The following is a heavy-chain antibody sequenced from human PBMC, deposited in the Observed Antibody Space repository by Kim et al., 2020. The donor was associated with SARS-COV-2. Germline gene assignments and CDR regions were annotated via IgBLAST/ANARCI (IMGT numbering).Heavy chain of an antibody. J-gene: IGHJ4*02. V-gene: IGHV1-18*01. Sequence: TKYAQKLQRRGTMTTDTSTSTAYMELRSLRSDDTAVYYCARVQWLRLPDYWGQGTLVTVSS. D-gene: IGHD5-12*01. CDR3: ARVQWLRLPDY. CDR2: T.